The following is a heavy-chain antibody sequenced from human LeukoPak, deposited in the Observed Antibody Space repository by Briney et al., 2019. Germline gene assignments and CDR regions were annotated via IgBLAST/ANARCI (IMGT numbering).Heavy chain of an antibody. D-gene: IGHD4-17*01. CDR3: ARALRRYDAFDI. CDR1: GYTFSSYA. J-gene: IGHJ3*02. Sequence: GASVKVSCKASGYTFSSYAISWVRQAPGQGLEWMGRIIPILGIANYAQKFQGRVTITADKSTSTAYMELSSLRSEDTAVYYCARALRRYDAFDIWGQGTMVTVSS. CDR2: IIPILGIA. V-gene: IGHV1-69*04.